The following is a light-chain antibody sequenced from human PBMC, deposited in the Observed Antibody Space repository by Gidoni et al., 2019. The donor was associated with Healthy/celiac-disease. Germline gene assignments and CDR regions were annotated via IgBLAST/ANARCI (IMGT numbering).Light chain of an antibody. CDR3: QSYDSSLSGSGV. V-gene: IGLV1-40*01. Sequence: QSVLTQPPSVPGAPGQRVTISCTGPSSTIGAGYDVHWYQQLPGTAPKLLIYGNSNRPSGVPDRFSGSKSGTSASLAITGLQAEDEADYYCQSYDSSLSGSGVFGGGTKLTVL. CDR1: SSTIGAGYD. CDR2: GNS. J-gene: IGLJ3*02.